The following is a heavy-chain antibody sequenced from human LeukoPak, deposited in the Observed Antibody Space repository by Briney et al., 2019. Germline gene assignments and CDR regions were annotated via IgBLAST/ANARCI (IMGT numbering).Heavy chain of an antibody. CDR3: ARPNYDLLTGYYPLLDV. V-gene: IGHV1-8*01. Sequence: GASVKVSCKASGYTFTSYDINWARQATGQGLGWMGWMNPNSGYTGYAQKFQGRVTMTRNTSISTAYMELSSLRSEDTAVYYCARPNYDLLTGYYPLLDVWGQGTTVTVSS. CDR2: MNPNSGYT. D-gene: IGHD3-9*01. CDR1: GYTFTSYD. J-gene: IGHJ6*02.